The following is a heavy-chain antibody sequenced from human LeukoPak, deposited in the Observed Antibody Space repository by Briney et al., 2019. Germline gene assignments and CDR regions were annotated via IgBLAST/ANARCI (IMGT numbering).Heavy chain of an antibody. J-gene: IGHJ4*02. D-gene: IGHD2/OR15-2a*01. CDR1: GDSITSHNW. V-gene: IGHV4-4*02. Sequence: SGTLSLTCAVSGDSITSHNWWSWVRQSPGKGLEWIGEIYHSGTTNYSPSLKSGVTISVDKSKNQLSLKLTSVTAADTAVYFCASCLFDYYYFAQWGQGTLVTVSS. CDR2: IYHSGTT. CDR3: ASCLFDYYYFAQ.